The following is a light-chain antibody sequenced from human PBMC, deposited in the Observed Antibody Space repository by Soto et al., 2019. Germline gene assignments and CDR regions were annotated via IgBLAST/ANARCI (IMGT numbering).Light chain of an antibody. CDR2: RAS. Sequence: EIVLTQSPATLSLSPWERATLSCRASQSVSSYLAWYQQKPGQGPRLLVYRASTRTLGIPARFSGSESGTEFTLTISSLQSEDFAVYYCQQYNSWPITFGQGTRLEIK. CDR1: QSVSSY. V-gene: IGKV3-15*01. CDR3: QQYNSWPIT. J-gene: IGKJ5*01.